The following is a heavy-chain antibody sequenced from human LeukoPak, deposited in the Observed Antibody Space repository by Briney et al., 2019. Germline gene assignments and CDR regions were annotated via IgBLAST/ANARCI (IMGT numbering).Heavy chain of an antibody. J-gene: IGHJ3*02. CDR2: ISSSSSYI. V-gene: IGHV3-21*01. Sequence: GGSLRLSCAASGFTFSSYSMNWVRQAPGKGLEWVSSISSSSSYIYYADSVKGRFTISRDNAKNSLYLQMNSLRAEDTAVYYCARETDNTWAYAFDIWGQGTMVTVSS. D-gene: IGHD1-14*01. CDR3: ARETDNTWAYAFDI. CDR1: GFTFSSYS.